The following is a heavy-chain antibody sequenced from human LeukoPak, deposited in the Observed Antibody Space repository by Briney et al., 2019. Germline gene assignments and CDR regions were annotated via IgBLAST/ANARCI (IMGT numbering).Heavy chain of an antibody. Sequence: GGSLRLSCAASGFTFSNYSMNWVRQAPGKGLEWVSSISSSSSYIYYADSVKGRFTISRDNAKNSLYLQMNSLRAEDTAVYYCARVAGIAAAVDPWGQGTLVTVSS. J-gene: IGHJ5*02. CDR3: ARVAGIAAAVDP. V-gene: IGHV3-21*01. CDR1: GFTFSNYS. CDR2: ISSSSSYI. D-gene: IGHD6-13*01.